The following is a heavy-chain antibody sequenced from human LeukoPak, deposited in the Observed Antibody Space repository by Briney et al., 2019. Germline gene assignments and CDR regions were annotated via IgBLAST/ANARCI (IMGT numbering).Heavy chain of an antibody. CDR1: GFTFSSYS. CDR3: ARDSSYGDYGVSNWFDP. CDR2: ISSSSSYI. V-gene: IGHV3-21*01. Sequence: PGGSLRLSCAASGFTFSSYSMNWVRQAPGKGLEWVSSISSSSSYIYYADSVKGRFAISRDNAKNSLYLQMNSLRAEDTAVYYCARDSSYGDYGVSNWFDPWGQGTLVTVSS. D-gene: IGHD4-17*01. J-gene: IGHJ5*02.